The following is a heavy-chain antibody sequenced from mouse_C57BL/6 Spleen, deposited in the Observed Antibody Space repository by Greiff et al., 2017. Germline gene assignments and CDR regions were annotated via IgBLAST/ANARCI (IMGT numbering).Heavy chain of an antibody. CDR1: GYTFTSYW. Sequence: QVQLKEPGAELVKPGASVKMSCKASGYTFTSYWITWVKQRPGQGLEWIGDIYPGSGSTNYNEKFKSKATLTVDTSSSTAYMQLSSLTSEDSAVYYCARRAYDYAYFDVWGTGTTVTVSS. J-gene: IGHJ1*03. D-gene: IGHD2-4*01. CDR3: ARRAYDYAYFDV. V-gene: IGHV1-55*01. CDR2: IYPGSGST.